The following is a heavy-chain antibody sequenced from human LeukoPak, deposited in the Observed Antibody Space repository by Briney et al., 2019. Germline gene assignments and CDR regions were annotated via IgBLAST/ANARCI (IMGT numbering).Heavy chain of an antibody. Sequence: SETLSLTCAVYGGSISSYYWSWIRQPPGKGLEWIGYIYYSGSTNYNPSLKSRVTISVDTSKNQFSLKLSSVTAADTAVYYCARAKGFSGYVDYWGQGTLVTVSS. V-gene: IGHV4-59*01. J-gene: IGHJ4*02. CDR1: GGSISSYY. D-gene: IGHD5-12*01. CDR3: ARAKGFSGYVDY. CDR2: IYYSGST.